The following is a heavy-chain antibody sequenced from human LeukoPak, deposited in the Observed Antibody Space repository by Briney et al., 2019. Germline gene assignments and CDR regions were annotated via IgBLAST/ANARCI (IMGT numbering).Heavy chain of an antibody. CDR2: ISSSISYI. J-gene: IGHJ3*02. Sequence: PGRSLRLSCAASGFTFSSYSMNWVRQAPGKGLEWVSSISSSISYIYYADSVKGRFTISRDNAKNSLYLQMNSLRAEDTAVYYCASRLGELSLPGIVGALDAFDIWGQGTMVTVSS. CDR1: GFTFSSYS. V-gene: IGHV3-21*01. D-gene: IGHD3-16*02. CDR3: ASRLGELSLPGIVGALDAFDI.